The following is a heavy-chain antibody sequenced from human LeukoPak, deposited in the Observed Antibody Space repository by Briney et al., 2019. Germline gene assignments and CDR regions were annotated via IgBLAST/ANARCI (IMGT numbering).Heavy chain of an antibody. CDR3: ARQGDSSGWYGYFDY. CDR1: GYSFTSYW. CDR2: IYPGDSDT. Sequence: GESLKTSCKGSGYSFTSYWIGWVRQMPGKGLEWMGVIYPGDSDTRYSPSFQGQVTISADKSISTAYLQWSSLKASDTAMYYCARQGDSSGWYGYFDYWGQGTLVTVSS. V-gene: IGHV5-51*01. D-gene: IGHD6-19*01. J-gene: IGHJ4*02.